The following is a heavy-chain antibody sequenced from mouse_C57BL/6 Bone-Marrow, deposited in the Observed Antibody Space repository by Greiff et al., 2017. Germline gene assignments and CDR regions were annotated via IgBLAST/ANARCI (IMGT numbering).Heavy chain of an antibody. V-gene: IGHV6-3*01. CDR1: GFTFSNYW. CDR3: TGIWLRRDAWFAY. D-gene: IGHD2-2*01. J-gene: IGHJ3*01. Sequence: EVKVVESGGGLVQPGGSMKLSCVASGFTFSNYWMNWVRQSPEKGLEWVAQIRLKSDNYATHYAESVKGRFTISRDDSKSSVYLQMNNLRAEDTGIYYCTGIWLRRDAWFAYWGQGTLVTVSA. CDR2: IRLKSDNYAT.